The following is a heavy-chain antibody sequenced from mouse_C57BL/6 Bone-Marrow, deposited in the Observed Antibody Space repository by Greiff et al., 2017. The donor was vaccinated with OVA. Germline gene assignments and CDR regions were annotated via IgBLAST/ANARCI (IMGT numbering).Heavy chain of an antibody. CDR1: GYTFTDYY. CDR2: IFPGSGST. J-gene: IGHJ4*01. D-gene: IGHD2-1*01. Sequence: VKLQEPGPELVKPGASVKISCKASGYTFTDYYINWVKQRPGQGLEWIGWIFPGSGSTYYNEKFKGKATLTVDKSSSTAYMLLSSLTSEDSAVCFCAGKIYYCNYGYAMDYWGQGTSVTVSS. CDR3: AGKIYYCNYGYAMDY. V-gene: IGHV1-75*01.